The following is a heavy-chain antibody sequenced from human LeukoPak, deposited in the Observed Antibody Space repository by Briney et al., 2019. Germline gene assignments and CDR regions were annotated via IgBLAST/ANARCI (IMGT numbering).Heavy chain of an antibody. CDR2: LSGRGGST. J-gene: IGHJ1*01. V-gene: IGHV3-23*01. D-gene: IGHD2-15*01. Sequence: GGSLRLSCAASGFTFSIYVMSWVRQAPGKGLEWVSTLSGRGGSTYYADSVKGRFTISRDKSKNTLSLQMNSLRAEDTAVYYCAQQVGYCSSGSCYFTYWGQGTLVTVSS. CDR1: GFTFSIYV. CDR3: AQQVGYCSSGSCYFTY.